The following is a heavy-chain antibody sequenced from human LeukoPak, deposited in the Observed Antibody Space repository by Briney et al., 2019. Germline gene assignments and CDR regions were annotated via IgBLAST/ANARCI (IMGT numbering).Heavy chain of an antibody. Sequence: SETLSLTCTVSGGSISSYYWTWIRQPPGKGLEWIGNIFYSGSTYYNPSLKSRVTISVDTSKNQFSLKLSSVTAADTAVYYCARHSLFDYWGQGTLVTVSS. CDR2: IFYSGST. CDR1: GGSISSYY. V-gene: IGHV4-59*01. CDR3: ARHSLFDY. J-gene: IGHJ4*02.